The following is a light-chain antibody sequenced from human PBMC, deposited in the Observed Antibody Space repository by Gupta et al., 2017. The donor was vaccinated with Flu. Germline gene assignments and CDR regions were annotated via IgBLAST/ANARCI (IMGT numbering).Light chain of an antibody. Sequence: IVLTQSPGTLSLSPGERATLSCRPSQSVSSSYLAWYQQKPGQAPRLLIYGASSRATGLPDRFSGSGSGTDFTLTISRLEPEDFAVYYCQQYGSSPWTFGQGTKVEIK. J-gene: IGKJ1*01. CDR2: GAS. CDR3: QQYGSSPWT. CDR1: QSVSSSY. V-gene: IGKV3-20*01.